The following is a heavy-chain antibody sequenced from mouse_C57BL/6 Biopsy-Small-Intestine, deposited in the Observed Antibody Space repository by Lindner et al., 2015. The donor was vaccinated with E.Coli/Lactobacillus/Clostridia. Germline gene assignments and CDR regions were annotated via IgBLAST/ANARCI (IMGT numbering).Heavy chain of an antibody. V-gene: IGHV14-4*01. CDR1: GFNIKDDY. CDR2: IDPENGDT. Sequence: VQLQESGAELVRPGASVKLSCTPSGFNIKDDYMHWVKQRPEQGLEWIGWIDPENGDTEYASKFQGKATITADTSSNTAYLQLSSLTSEDTAVYYCTTGYSYYNYPYAMDYWGQGTSVTVSS. D-gene: IGHD2-12*01. J-gene: IGHJ4*01. CDR3: TTGYSYYNYPYAMDY.